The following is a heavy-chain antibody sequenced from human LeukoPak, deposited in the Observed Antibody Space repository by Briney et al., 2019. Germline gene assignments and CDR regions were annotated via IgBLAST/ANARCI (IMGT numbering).Heavy chain of an antibody. D-gene: IGHD6-19*01. V-gene: IGHV4-59*08. CDR1: GGSISSYY. CDR3: ARRGSGWYFDY. CDR2: IYYSGST. Sequence: SKTLSLTCTVSGGSISSYYWNWIRQPPGKGLEWIGYIYYSGSTNYNPSLKSRVTISVDTSKNQFSLKLTSVTVADTAVYYCARRGSGWYFDYWGQGTLVTVSS. J-gene: IGHJ4*02.